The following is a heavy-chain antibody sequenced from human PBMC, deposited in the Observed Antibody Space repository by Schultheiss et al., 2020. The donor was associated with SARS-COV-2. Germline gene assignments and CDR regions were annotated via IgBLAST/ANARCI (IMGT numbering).Heavy chain of an antibody. J-gene: IGHJ4*02. CDR2: ISSSSSTI. CDR1: GFTFSSYS. V-gene: IGHV3-48*01. CDR3: AREGGGDYLSIYYFDY. Sequence: GGSLRLSCAASGFTFSSYSMNWVRQAPGKGLEWVSYISSSSSTIYYVDSVKGRFTISRDNSKNTLYLQMNSLRAEDTAVYYCAREGGGDYLSIYYFDYWGQGTLVTVSS. D-gene: IGHD4-17*01.